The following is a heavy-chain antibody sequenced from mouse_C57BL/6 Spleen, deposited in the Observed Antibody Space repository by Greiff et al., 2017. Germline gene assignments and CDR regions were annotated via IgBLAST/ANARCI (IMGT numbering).Heavy chain of an antibody. J-gene: IGHJ1*03. CDR2: IDPSDSET. D-gene: IGHD1-1*01. CDR3: ARTLYYYGTNWYFDV. V-gene: IGHV1-52*01. Sequence: QVQLQQPGAELVRPGSSVKLSCKASGYTFTSYWMHWVKQRPIQGLEWIGNIDPSDSETHYNQQFKDKATLTVDKSSSTAYMQLSSLTSEDSAVYYCARTLYYYGTNWYFDVWGTGTTVTVSS. CDR1: GYTFTSYW.